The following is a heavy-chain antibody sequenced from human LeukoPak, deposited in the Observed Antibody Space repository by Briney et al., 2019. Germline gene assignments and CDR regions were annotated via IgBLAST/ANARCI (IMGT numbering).Heavy chain of an antibody. CDR1: GGSTSNYY. CDR3: ARVNTRDDYVWGSYRQRYFDY. D-gene: IGHD3-16*02. Sequence: PSETLSLTCTVSGGSTSNYYWSWIRQPPGKGLEWIGYISYSGSSNSHPSLKSRVTISVDMSQTQVYLELSSVTAADTAVYYCARVNTRDDYVWGSYRQRYFDYWGQGTLVTVSS. V-gene: IGHV4-59*01. J-gene: IGHJ4*02. CDR2: ISYSGSS.